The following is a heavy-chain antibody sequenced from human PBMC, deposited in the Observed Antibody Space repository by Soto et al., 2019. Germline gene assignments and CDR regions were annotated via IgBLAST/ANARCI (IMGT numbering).Heavy chain of an antibody. J-gene: IGHJ6*02. CDR2: IYYSGST. Sequence: ADTLSLTCTVSGRSISSYHLSWIRQPTEKRLKWIEYIYYSGSTNYNPSHKSRVNISLDTSKNKFTLKLSSVTAADTAVYYCARDLRRWYYYDGMDVWGQGTTVTVYS. CDR3: ARDLRRWYYYDGMDV. CDR1: GRSISSYH. V-gene: IGHV4-59*01.